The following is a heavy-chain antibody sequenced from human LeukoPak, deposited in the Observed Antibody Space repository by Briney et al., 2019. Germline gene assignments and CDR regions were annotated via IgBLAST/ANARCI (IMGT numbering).Heavy chain of an antibody. CDR2: INHSGST. CDR3: ARGKSGGYSSSWFPLYYYYMDV. J-gene: IGHJ6*03. D-gene: IGHD6-13*01. CDR1: GYSISSGYY. Sequence: SETLSLTCTVSGYSISSGYYWSWIRQPPGKGLEWIGEINHSGSTNYNPSLKSRVTISVDTSKNQFSLKLSSVTAADTAVYYCARGKSGGYSSSWFPLYYYYMDVWGKGTTVTVSS. V-gene: IGHV4-38-2*02.